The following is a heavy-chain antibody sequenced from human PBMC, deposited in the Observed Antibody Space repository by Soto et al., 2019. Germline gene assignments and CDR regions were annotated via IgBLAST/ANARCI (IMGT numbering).Heavy chain of an antibody. Sequence: GGSLRLSCAASGFTFSSYGMHWVRQAPGKGLEWVAVIWYDGSNKYYADSVKGRSTISRDNSKNTVYLQMNSLRAEDTAVYYCAREESMDVWGQGTTVTVSS. CDR1: GFTFSSYG. J-gene: IGHJ6*02. V-gene: IGHV3-33*01. CDR2: IWYDGSNK. CDR3: AREESMDV.